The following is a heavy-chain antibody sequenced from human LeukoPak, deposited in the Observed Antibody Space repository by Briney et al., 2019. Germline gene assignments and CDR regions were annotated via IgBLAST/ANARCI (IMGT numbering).Heavy chain of an antibody. D-gene: IGHD3-22*01. CDR2: ISGSGGST. Sequence: HTGGSLRLSCAASGFTFSIYGISWVRQAPGKGLEWVSGISGSGGSTYYADSVKGRFTISRDNSKNTLYLQMNSLRAEDTAVYYCAKDPRGITMIVVLFYFDYWGQGTLVTVSS. V-gene: IGHV3-23*01. CDR3: AKDPRGITMIVVLFYFDY. J-gene: IGHJ4*02. CDR1: GFTFSIYG.